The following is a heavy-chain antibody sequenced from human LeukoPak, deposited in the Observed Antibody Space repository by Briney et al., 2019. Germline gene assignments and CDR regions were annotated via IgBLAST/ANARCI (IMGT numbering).Heavy chain of an antibody. CDR1: GFTFSDYY. CDR3: APLGGSFDY. V-gene: IGHV4-34*08. CDR2: INHSGST. Sequence: PGGSLRLSCAASGFTFSDYYMTWIRQPPGKGLEWIGEINHSGSTNYNPSLKSRVTISVDTSKNQFSLKLSSVTAADTAVYYCAPLGGSFDYWGQGTLVTVSS. J-gene: IGHJ4*02.